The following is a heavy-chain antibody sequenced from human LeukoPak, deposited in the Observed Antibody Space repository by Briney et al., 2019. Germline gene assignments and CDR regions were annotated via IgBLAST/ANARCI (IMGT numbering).Heavy chain of an antibody. CDR1: GFTFSSYA. Sequence: GGSLRLSCAASGFTFSSYAMSWVRQAPGKGLEWVANIKQDGSEKYYVDSVKGRFTISRDNAKNSLYLQMNSLRAEDTAVYYCARDLGRGDYPWGQGTLVTVSS. CDR3: ARDLGRGDYP. D-gene: IGHD3-16*01. CDR2: IKQDGSEK. V-gene: IGHV3-7*01. J-gene: IGHJ5*02.